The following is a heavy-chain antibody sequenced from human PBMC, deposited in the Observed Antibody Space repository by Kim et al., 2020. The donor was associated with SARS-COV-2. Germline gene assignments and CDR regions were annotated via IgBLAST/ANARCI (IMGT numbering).Heavy chain of an antibody. J-gene: IGHJ3*02. D-gene: IGHD1-1*01. V-gene: IGHV3-43*02. Sequence: GGSLRLSCAASGFTFDDYAMHWVRQAPGKGLEWVSLISGDGGSTYYADSVKGRFTISRDNSKNSLYLQMNSLRTEDTALYYCAKTIQKGGARKGRYAFDIWGQGTMVTVSS. CDR2: ISGDGGST. CDR1: GFTFDDYA. CDR3: AKTIQKGGARKGRYAFDI.